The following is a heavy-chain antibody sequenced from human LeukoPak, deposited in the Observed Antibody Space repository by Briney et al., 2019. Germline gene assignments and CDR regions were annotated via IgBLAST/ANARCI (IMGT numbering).Heavy chain of an antibody. CDR3: ARVKARDCSSTSCYQYYYYYMDV. CDR1: GGTFSSYA. J-gene: IGHJ6*03. V-gene: IGHV1-69*13. D-gene: IGHD2-2*01. CDR2: IIPIFGTA. Sequence: GASVKVSCKASGGTFSSYAISWVRQAPGQGLEWMGGIIPIFGTANYAQKFQGRVTNTADESTSTAYMELSSLRSEDTAVYYCARVKARDCSSTSCYQYYYYYMDVWGKGTTVTVSS.